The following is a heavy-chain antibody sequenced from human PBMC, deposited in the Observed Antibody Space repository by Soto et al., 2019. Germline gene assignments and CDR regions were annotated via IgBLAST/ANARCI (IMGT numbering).Heavy chain of an antibody. CDR1: GYTFTSYG. CDR3: AREWGYSGYDSPLFDY. J-gene: IGHJ4*02. Sequence: EASVKVSCKASGYTFTSYGISWVRQAPGQGLEWMGWISAYNGNTNYAQKLQGRVTMTTDTSTSTAYMELRSLRSDDTAVYYCAREWGYSGYDSPLFDYWGQGTLVTVSS. D-gene: IGHD5-12*01. V-gene: IGHV1-18*01. CDR2: ISAYNGNT.